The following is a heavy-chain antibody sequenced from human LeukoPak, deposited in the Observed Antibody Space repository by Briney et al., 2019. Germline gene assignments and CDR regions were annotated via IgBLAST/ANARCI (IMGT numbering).Heavy chain of an antibody. J-gene: IGHJ4*02. Sequence: SETLSLTCTVSGGSISSYYWSWTRQPPGKGLEWIGCIYYSGSTNYNPSLKSRVTISVDTSKNQFSLKLSSVTAADTAVYYCARVPAGGYSYIDYWGQGTLVTVSS. CDR2: IYYSGST. CDR3: ARVPAGGYSYIDY. CDR1: GGSISSYY. D-gene: IGHD5-18*01. V-gene: IGHV4-59*01.